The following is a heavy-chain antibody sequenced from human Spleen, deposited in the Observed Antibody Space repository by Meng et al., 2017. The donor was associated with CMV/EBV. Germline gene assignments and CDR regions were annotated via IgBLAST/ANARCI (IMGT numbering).Heavy chain of an antibody. CDR2: TNTDGSST. V-gene: IGHV3-74*01. CDR1: GFTFSGYW. CDR3: ARSGKIVVPAAILGHDY. Sequence: GESLKISCAASGFTFSGYWMYWVRQAPGKGLVWVSRTNTDGSSTTFADSVKGRFTVSRDNAKNTVYLQMNSLRAEDTAVYYCARSGKIVVPAAILGHDYWGQGTLVTVSS. J-gene: IGHJ4*02. D-gene: IGHD2-2*01.